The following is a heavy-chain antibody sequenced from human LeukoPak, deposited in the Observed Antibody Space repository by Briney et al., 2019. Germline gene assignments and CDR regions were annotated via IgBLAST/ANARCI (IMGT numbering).Heavy chain of an antibody. D-gene: IGHD3-10*01. CDR2: IYYSGTT. CDR3: ARDLSLWGEDLYWHFDL. V-gene: IGHV4-61*01. CDR1: GGSVSSVSYY. J-gene: IGHJ2*01. Sequence: SETLSLTCTVSGGSVSSVSYYWSWIRQPPGKGLEWIGYIYYSGTTKYNPSLKSRVTISVDTSKNQFSLKLSSVTAADTAVYYCARDLSLWGEDLYWHFDLWGRGTLVTVSS.